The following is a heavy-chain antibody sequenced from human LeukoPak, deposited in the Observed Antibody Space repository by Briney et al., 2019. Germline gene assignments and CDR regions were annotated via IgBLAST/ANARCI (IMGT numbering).Heavy chain of an antibody. V-gene: IGHV3-23*01. D-gene: IGHD6-19*01. J-gene: IGHJ4*02. CDR2: ISGSGGST. CDR1: GFTFSSYA. CDR3: AKTAAVAGTPTYFDY. Sequence: GGSLRLSCAASGFTFSSYAMSWVRQAPGRGLEWVSAISGSGGSTYYADSVKGRFTISRDNSKNTLYLQMNSLRAEDTAVYYCAKTAAVAGTPTYFDYWGQGTLVTVPS.